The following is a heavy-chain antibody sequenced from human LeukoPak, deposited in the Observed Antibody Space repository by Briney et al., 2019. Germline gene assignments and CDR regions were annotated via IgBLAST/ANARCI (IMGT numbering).Heavy chain of an antibody. V-gene: IGHV3-48*02. CDR1: GFTFSSYS. Sequence: GRSLRLSCAASGFTFSSYSMNWANHTPGGGLELSSYISSSSDTIYYAYSVESAFTISSDNAKNSRYLQMNRLRDEETAAYHCATSLRYSSPSYWGQGTLVSVSS. CDR2: ISSSSDTI. J-gene: IGHJ4*02. D-gene: IGHD6-6*01. CDR3: ATSLRYSSPSY.